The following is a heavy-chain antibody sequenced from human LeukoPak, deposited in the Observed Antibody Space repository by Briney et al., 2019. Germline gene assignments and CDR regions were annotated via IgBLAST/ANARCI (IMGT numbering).Heavy chain of an antibody. Sequence: GGSLRLSCAASGFTFSSYALHWVRQAPGKWLEWVAIISYDVSGKYYADSVKGRFTISRDNSKNTLYLQMNSLRVEDTAVYYCARDPDSSGYYVFDYWGQGTLVTVSS. J-gene: IGHJ4*02. CDR2: ISYDVSGK. CDR3: ARDPDSSGYYVFDY. CDR1: GFTFSSYA. V-gene: IGHV3-30*04. D-gene: IGHD3-22*01.